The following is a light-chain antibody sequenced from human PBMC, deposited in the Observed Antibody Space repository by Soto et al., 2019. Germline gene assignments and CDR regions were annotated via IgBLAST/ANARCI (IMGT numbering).Light chain of an antibody. V-gene: IGKV3-20*01. CDR2: GAS. Sequence: EIVLRQSPGTLSLYTGERAALSCMASQSVSNNYLAWYQQKPGQAPRLLIYGASNRATGIPDRFSGSGSGTDFTLTISRLEPEDFAVYYCQQYGSSGTFGQGTKVDIK. CDR1: QSVSNNY. J-gene: IGKJ1*01. CDR3: QQYGSSGT.